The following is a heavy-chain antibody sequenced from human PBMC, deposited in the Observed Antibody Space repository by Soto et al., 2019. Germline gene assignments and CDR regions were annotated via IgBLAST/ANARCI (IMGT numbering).Heavy chain of an antibody. CDR2: ISSSSSTI. CDR1: GFTFSSYS. Sequence: GGSLRLSCAASGFTFSSYSMNWVRQAPGKGLEWVSYISSSSSTIYYADSVKGRFTISRDNAKNSLYLQMNSLRDEDTAVYFCARDQSSGYCTNGVCPSGLDYWGQETLVTVSS. J-gene: IGHJ4*02. V-gene: IGHV3-48*02. CDR3: ARDQSSGYCTNGVCPSGLDY. D-gene: IGHD2-8*01.